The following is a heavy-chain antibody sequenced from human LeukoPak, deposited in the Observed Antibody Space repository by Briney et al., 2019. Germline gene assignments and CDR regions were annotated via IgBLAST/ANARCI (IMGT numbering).Heavy chain of an antibody. J-gene: IGHJ4*02. CDR2: ISWDGGST. CDR1: GFTFDDYA. D-gene: IGHD3-10*01. V-gene: IGHV3-43D*03. CDR3: AKDMAAYYYASGNIDY. Sequence: GGSLRLSCAASGFTFDDYAMHWARQAPGKGLEWVSLISWDGGSTYYADSVKGRFTISRDNIKNSLYLQMNSLRAEDTALYYCAKDMAAYYYASGNIDYWGQGTLVTVSS.